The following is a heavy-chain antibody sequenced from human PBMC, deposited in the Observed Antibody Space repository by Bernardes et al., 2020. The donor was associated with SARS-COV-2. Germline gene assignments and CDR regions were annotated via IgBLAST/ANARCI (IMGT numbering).Heavy chain of an antibody. CDR1: GFTFSNYA. J-gene: IGHJ6*02. Sequence: GGSLRLSCAASGFTFSNYAMNWVRQAPGKGLEWVSVISGDGYTTHYADSVKGRFTTSRDNSENTFHLQMNSLRAEDTAIYYCANDDERDPYYYLDVWGQGTTVTVSS. CDR2: ISGDGYTT. CDR3: ANDDERDPYYYLDV. V-gene: IGHV3-23*01. D-gene: IGHD3-10*01.